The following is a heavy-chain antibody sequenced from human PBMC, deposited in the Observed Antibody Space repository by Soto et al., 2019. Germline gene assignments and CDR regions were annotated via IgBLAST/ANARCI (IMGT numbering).Heavy chain of an antibody. CDR2: INHSGST. CDR1: GGSFSGYY. CDR3: ARAKLHLGELSFYYYYYYMDV. J-gene: IGHJ6*03. Sequence: SETLSLTCAVYGGSFSGYYWSWIRQPPGKGLEWIGEINHSGSTNYNPSLKSRVTISVDTSKNQFSLKLSSVTAADTAVYYCARAKLHLGELSFYYYYYYMDVWGKGTTVTVSS. V-gene: IGHV4-34*01. D-gene: IGHD3-16*02.